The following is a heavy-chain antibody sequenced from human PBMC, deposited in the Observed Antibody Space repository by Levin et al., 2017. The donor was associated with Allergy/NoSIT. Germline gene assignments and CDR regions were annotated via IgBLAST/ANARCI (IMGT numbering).Heavy chain of an antibody. CDR1: GFTFSSYW. V-gene: IGHV3-7*01. J-gene: IGHJ5*02. Sequence: GESLKISCAASGFTFSSYWMSWVRQAPGKGLEWVANIKQDGSEKYYVDSVKGRFTISRDNAKNSLYLQMNSLRAEDTAVYYCAREGYSSDPWGQGTLVTVSS. D-gene: IGHD5-18*01. CDR2: IKQDGSEK. CDR3: AREGYSSDP.